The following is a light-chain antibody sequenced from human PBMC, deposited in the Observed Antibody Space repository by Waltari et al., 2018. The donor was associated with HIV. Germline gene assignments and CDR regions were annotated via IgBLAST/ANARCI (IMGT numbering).Light chain of an antibody. CDR1: NIGSQS. J-gene: IGLJ2*01. Sequence: SYVLTQPPSVSVAPGQTARITCEGNNIGSQSVHWYQQRPGQAPALVVHDDSDRPSGIPERFSGSNSGNTATLTISRVEAGDEADYYYQVWHSNSDHVVFGGGTKLTVL. V-gene: IGLV3-21*02. CDR3: QVWHSNSDHVV. CDR2: DDS.